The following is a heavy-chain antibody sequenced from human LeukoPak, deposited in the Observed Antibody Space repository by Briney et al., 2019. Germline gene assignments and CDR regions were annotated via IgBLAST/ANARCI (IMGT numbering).Heavy chain of an antibody. Sequence: ASVKVSCKASVYTFTRYYMRWVRKAPGQGLEWMGWINPNSGGTNYAQKFQGRVTMTRDTSISTAYMELSRLRSDDTAVYYCARERTWIQLWLRNFDYRGQGTLVTVSS. J-gene: IGHJ4*02. D-gene: IGHD5-18*01. CDR3: ARERTWIQLWLRNFDY. CDR2: INPNSGGT. CDR1: VYTFTRYY. V-gene: IGHV1-2*02.